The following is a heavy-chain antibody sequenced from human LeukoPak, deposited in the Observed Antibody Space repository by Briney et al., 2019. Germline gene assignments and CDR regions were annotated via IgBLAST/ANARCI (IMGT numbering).Heavy chain of an antibody. V-gene: IGHV5-10-1*01. Sequence: GESLKISCRGSGYSFTSYWISWVRQMPGKGLEWMGKIDPSDSYTNYSPSFQGHVTISVDKSITTAYLQWSSLKASDTAMYYCARYSSSGYYSDMDVWGQGTTVTVS. CDR2: IDPSDSYT. J-gene: IGHJ6*02. D-gene: IGHD6-6*01. CDR1: GYSFTSYW. CDR3: ARYSSSGYYSDMDV.